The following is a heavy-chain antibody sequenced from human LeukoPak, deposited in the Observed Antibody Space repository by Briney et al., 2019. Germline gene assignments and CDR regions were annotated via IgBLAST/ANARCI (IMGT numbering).Heavy chain of an antibody. J-gene: IGHJ6*02. D-gene: IGHD7-27*01. CDR3: ARETGDTILDYYYGMDV. V-gene: IGHV1-18*01. CDR2: ISAYNGNT. Sequence: GASVKVSCKASGYTFTSYGISWVRQAPGQGLEWMGWISAYNGNTNYAQKLQGRVTMTTDTSTSTAYMELRSLRSDDTAVYYCARETGDTILDYYYGMDVWGQGTTVTVSS. CDR1: GYTFTSYG.